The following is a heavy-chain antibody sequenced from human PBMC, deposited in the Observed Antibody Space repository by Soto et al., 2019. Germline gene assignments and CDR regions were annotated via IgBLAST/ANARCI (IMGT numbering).Heavy chain of an antibody. J-gene: IGHJ6*02. CDR3: ARDKDRQQLGGNYYYILDV. CDR1: GGTFSNSA. Sequence: GASVKVSWKASGGTFSNSAISWVRQAPGQGLEWMGGIMPIFRTPDYAQKFQGRVTVTADESTSTAYMELSGLRSDGTAVYYCARDKDRQQLGGNYYYILDVWGQGTTVTVSS. CDR2: IMPIFRTP. V-gene: IGHV1-69*13. D-gene: IGHD3-3*02.